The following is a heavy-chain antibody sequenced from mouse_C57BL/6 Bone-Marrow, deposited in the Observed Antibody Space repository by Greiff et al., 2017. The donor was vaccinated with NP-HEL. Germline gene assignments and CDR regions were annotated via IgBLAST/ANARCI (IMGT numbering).Heavy chain of an antibody. D-gene: IGHD1-3*01. V-gene: IGHV1-55*01. CDR2: IYPGSGST. Sequence: QVQLQQPGAELVKPGASVKMSCKASGYTFTSYWITWVKQRPGQGLEWIGDIYPGSGSTNYNEKFKSKATLTVDTSSSTAHMQLSSLTSADASVYDCSRGVGDGAYWGQGTLVTVAA. J-gene: IGHJ3*01. CDR1: GYTFTSYW. CDR3: SRGVGDGAY.